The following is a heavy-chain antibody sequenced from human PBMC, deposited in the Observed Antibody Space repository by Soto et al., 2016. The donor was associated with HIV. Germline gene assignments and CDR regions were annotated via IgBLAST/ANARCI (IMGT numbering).Heavy chain of an antibody. CDR2: ISGSGGST. Sequence: EVQLLESGGGLVQPGGSLRLSCAASGFTFSSYAMSWVRQAPGKGLEWVSAISGSGGSTYYADSVKGRFTISRDSSKNTVYLQMNSLRADDTAVYYCAKGSGTVGHYYYYGMDVWGQGTTVTVSS. V-gene: IGHV3-23*01. J-gene: IGHJ6*02. CDR1: GFTFSSYA. D-gene: IGHD3-10*01. CDR3: AKGSGTVGHYYYYGMDV.